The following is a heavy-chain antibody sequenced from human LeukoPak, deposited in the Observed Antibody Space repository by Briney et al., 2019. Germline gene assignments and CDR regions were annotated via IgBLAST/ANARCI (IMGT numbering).Heavy chain of an antibody. CDR2: IYYRGIT. Sequence: SQTLSLTCTVSGGAISSQYWGFIWQPPGPGLEWIGYIYYRGITKYSPSLKSRVTISVDTSKNQFSLRLTSVTAADTAVYYCARTSYHYNSGDYGWYFDYWGQGTLVTVSA. CDR3: ARTSYHYNSGDYGWYFDY. J-gene: IGHJ4*02. V-gene: IGHV4-59*11. D-gene: IGHD3-10*01. CDR1: GGAISSQY.